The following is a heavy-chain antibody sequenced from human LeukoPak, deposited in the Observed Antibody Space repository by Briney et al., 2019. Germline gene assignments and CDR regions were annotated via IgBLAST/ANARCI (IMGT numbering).Heavy chain of an antibody. J-gene: IGHJ4*02. D-gene: IGHD3-10*01. CDR3: ARGGRHTYYYGSGSYPGGLDY. Sequence: SETLSLTCTVSGGSISSSSYSWGWIRQPAGKGLEWIGRIYTSGSTNYNPSLKSRVTMSVDTSKNQFSLKLSSVTAADTAVYYCARGGRHTYYYGSGSYPGGLDYWGQGTLVTVSS. CDR1: GGSISSSSYS. CDR2: IYTSGST. V-gene: IGHV4-61*02.